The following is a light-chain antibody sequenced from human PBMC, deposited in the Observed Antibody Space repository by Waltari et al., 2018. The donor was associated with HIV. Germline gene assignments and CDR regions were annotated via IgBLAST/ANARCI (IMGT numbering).Light chain of an antibody. CDR3: QAWASKTVV. CDR1: NLGDQY. CDR2: EDF. J-gene: IGLJ3*02. Sequence: SYELTQPPSMSVSPGQTANFTCSGDNLGDQYTCWYQQKSGQSPVLVIYEDFKRPSGIPGRLSGSNSGNTATLTISGTLARDEADYFCQAWASKTVVFGGGTKLTVL. V-gene: IGLV3-1*01.